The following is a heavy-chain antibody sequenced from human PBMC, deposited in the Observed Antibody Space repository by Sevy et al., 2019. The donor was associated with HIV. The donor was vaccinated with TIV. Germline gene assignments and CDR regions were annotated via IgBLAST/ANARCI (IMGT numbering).Heavy chain of an antibody. J-gene: IGHJ4*02. Sequence: SETLSLTCTVSGGSTTSLYWNWIRQPPGKGLEWIAYIYYNGHINYNPSLKSRVTLSLDTSKNQFSLRLSSVTAADTAMYYCAGENAWGRGYSWGQGTLVTVSS. CDR1: GGSTTSLY. CDR3: AGENAWGRGYS. CDR2: IYYNGHI. D-gene: IGHD1-26*01. V-gene: IGHV4-59*08.